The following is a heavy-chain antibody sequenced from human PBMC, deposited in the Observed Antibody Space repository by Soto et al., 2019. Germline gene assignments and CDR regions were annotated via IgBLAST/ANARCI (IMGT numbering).Heavy chain of an antibody. Sequence: GFLVKLACKAAGGPVSSDTFSWVRQAPEQGLEWMGGIIPVYGTTKYTQKFQGRVTITADKSTNTVFMELSSLRSDDSAVYYCARISLGWDVLGHFDLWGKGTLVTV. CDR3: ARISLGWDVLGHFDL. CDR2: IIPVYGTT. V-gene: IGHV1-69*06. J-gene: IGHJ4*02. CDR1: GGPVSSDT. D-gene: IGHD1-26*01.